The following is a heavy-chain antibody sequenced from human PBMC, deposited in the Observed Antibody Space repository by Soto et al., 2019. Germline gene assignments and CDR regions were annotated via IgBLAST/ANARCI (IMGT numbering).Heavy chain of an antibody. D-gene: IGHD2-15*01. CDR1: GGSVSGGSYY. CDR2: IYYSGSN. V-gene: IGHV4-61*01. Sequence: SETLSLTCTVSGGSVSGGSYYWSWIRQPPGKGLEWIGYIYYSGSNNYNPSLKSRVTISVDTSKNQFSLKLSSVTAADTAVYYCARGSGPNDAFDIWGQGTMVTVSS. CDR3: ARGSGPNDAFDI. J-gene: IGHJ3*02.